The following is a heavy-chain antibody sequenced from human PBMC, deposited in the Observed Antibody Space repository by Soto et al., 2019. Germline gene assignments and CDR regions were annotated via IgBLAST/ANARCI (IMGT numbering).Heavy chain of an antibody. V-gene: IGHV4-39*07. Sequence: SETLSLTCTVSGGSISSSSYYWGWIRQPPGKGLEWIGSIYYSGSTYYNPSLKSRVTISVDTSKNQFSLKLSSVTAADTAVYYCARGLYYYDSSGYAPDAFDIWGQGTMVTVSS. CDR1: GGSISSSSYY. D-gene: IGHD3-22*01. J-gene: IGHJ3*02. CDR3: ARGLYYYDSSGYAPDAFDI. CDR2: IYYSGST.